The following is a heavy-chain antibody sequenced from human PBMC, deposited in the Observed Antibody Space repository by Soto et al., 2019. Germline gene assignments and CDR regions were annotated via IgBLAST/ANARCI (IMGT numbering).Heavy chain of an antibody. CDR3: AGGRDSPSDWFDP. V-gene: IGHV4-61*01. J-gene: IGHJ5*02. CDR2: IYYSGST. CDR1: GGSVSSGSYY. Sequence: QVQLQESGPGLVKPSETLSLTCTVSGGSVSSGSYYWSWIRQPPGKGLEWIGYIYYSGSTNYNPSLKSRVTISVDTSKNQFSLKLSSVTAADTAVYCCAGGRDSPSDWFDPWGQGTLVTVSS. D-gene: IGHD3-16*01.